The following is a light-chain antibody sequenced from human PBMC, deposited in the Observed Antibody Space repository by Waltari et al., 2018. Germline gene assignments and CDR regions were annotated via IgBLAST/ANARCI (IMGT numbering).Light chain of an antibody. CDR2: VKN. J-gene: IGLJ2*01. CDR1: SLRSYY. Sequence: SSELTQDLAVSVALGQTVRITCQGDSLRSYYASWYQQKPGQAPVLVIYVKNNRPSGIPDRFSGSSSGNTASLTITGAQAEDEADYYCNSRDSSGNHLVVFGGGTKLTVL. V-gene: IGLV3-19*01. CDR3: NSRDSSGNHLVV.